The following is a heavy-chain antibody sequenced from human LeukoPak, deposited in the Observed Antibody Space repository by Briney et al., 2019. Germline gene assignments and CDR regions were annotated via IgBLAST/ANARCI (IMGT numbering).Heavy chain of an antibody. CDR1: GGSFSGYY. V-gene: IGHV4-34*01. CDR2: INHSGST. D-gene: IGHD6-25*01. Sequence: SETLSLTCAVYGGSFSGYYWSWIRQPPGKGLEWIGEINHSGSTNYNPSLKSRVTISVDTSKNQFSLKLSSVTAADTAVYYCARAYSSEPYYFDYWGQGTLVTVSS. J-gene: IGHJ4*02. CDR3: ARAYSSEPYYFDY.